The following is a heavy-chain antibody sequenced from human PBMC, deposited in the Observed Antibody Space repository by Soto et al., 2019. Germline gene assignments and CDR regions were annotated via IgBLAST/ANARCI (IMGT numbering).Heavy chain of an antibody. CDR3: AAYSSSPGFWFDP. V-gene: IGHV1-18*01. D-gene: IGHD6-6*01. Sequence: GASVKVSCKASGYTFTSYGISWVRQAPGQGLEWMGWISAYNGNTNYAQKLQGRVTMTTDTSTSTAYMELRSLRSDDTAVYYCAAYSSSPGFWFDPWSQGTLVTVSS. J-gene: IGHJ5*02. CDR1: GYTFTSYG. CDR2: ISAYNGNT.